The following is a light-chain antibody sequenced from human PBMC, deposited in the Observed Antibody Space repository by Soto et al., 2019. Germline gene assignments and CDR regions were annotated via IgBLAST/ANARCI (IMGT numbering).Light chain of an antibody. J-gene: IGKJ1*01. Sequence: DIQMTQSPSTLSAYVGDRVTITCRASQNIHNWLAWYQQKPGKVPSLLIYDASTLQSGVPSRFSASGSGTEFTLTISTLQPDDFGTYYCRQYNGYFWTFGQGTKVDIK. CDR1: QNIHNW. CDR3: RQYNGYFWT. CDR2: DAS. V-gene: IGKV1-5*01.